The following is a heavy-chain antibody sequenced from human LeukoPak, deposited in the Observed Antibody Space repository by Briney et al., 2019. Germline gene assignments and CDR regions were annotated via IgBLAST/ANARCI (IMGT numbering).Heavy chain of an antibody. J-gene: IGHJ4*02. CDR3: ARFGYSGYDLNLDY. D-gene: IGHD5-12*01. V-gene: IGHV1-2*06. CDR1: GYTLTGYY. Sequence: ASVKVSCKASGYTLTGYYIHWVRQAPGQGLEWMGRINPSNGDTKYAQKFRGKVTMTRDTYMTTAYMELNRLRFDDTAVYYCARFGYSGYDLNLDYWGQGTLVTVSS. CDR2: INPSNGDT.